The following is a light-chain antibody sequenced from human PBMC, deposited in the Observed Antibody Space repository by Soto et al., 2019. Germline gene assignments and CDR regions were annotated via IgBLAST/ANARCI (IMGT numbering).Light chain of an antibody. V-gene: IGKV4-1*01. CDR1: ESVLYSSNSKNN. CDR2: WAS. CDR3: QQYYSSPVT. J-gene: IGKJ4*01. Sequence: IVLTQTPDSLAVSLGERATINCRSSESVLYSSNSKNNLAWYQQKPGRPPKLLLYWASTRESGVPDRFSGSGSGKVFTLTITSLQAEDVAAYYCQQYYSSPVTFGGGTKVEL.